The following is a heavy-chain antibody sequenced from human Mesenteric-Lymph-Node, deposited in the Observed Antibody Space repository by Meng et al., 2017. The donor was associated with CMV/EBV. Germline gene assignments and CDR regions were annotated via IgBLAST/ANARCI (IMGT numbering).Heavy chain of an antibody. V-gene: IGHV3-21*01. CDR3: ARLGPRNPYFEYWSGYSSWFDP. CDR1: GFTFSSYS. D-gene: IGHD3-3*01. Sequence: GESLKISCAASGFTFSSYSMNWVRQAPGKGLEWVSSISSSSSYIYYADSVKGRFTISRDNAKNSLYLQMNSLRAEDTAVYHCARLGPRNPYFEYWSGYSSWFDPWGQGTLVTVSS. J-gene: IGHJ5*02. CDR2: ISSSSSYI.